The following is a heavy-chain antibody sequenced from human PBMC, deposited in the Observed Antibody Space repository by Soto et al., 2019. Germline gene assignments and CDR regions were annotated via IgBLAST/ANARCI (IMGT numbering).Heavy chain of an antibody. CDR3: ARKARSYDYIWGSILFDY. Sequence: EVQLVESGGGLVKPGGSLRLSCAASGFTFSSYGMNWVRQAPGKGLEWVSSISSSSSYIYYADSVKGRFTISRDNAKNSLYLQMNSLRAEDTAVYYCARKARSYDYIWGSILFDYWGQGTLVTVSS. CDR2: ISSSSSYI. D-gene: IGHD3-16*01. J-gene: IGHJ4*02. CDR1: GFTFSSYG. V-gene: IGHV3-21*01.